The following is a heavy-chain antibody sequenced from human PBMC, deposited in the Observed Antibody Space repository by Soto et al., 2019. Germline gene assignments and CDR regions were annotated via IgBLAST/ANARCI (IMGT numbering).Heavy chain of an antibody. J-gene: IGHJ5*02. V-gene: IGHV4-31*03. D-gene: IGHD3-10*01. CDR3: ARVEGSWFDP. CDR2: IYYSGST. Sequence: ASETLSLTCTVSGDSISSGGYYWSWIRQHPGKGLEWIGYIYYSGSTYYNPSLKSRVTISVDTSKNQFSLKLSSVTAADTAVYYCARVEGSWFDPWGQGTLVTVSS. CDR1: GDSISSGGYY.